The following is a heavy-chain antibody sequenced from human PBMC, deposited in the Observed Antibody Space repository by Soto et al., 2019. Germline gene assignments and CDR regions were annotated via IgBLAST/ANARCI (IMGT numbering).Heavy chain of an antibody. D-gene: IGHD3-3*01. J-gene: IGHJ4*02. CDR1: GGSFSGYY. V-gene: IGHV4-34*01. CDR3: ARGRTIFGVVNPPDY. Sequence: SETLSLTCAVYGGSFSGYYWSWIRQPPGKGLEWIGEINHSGSTNYNPSLKSRVTISVDTSKNQFSLKLSSVTAADTAVYYCARGRTIFGVVNPPDYWGQGTLVTVSS. CDR2: INHSGST.